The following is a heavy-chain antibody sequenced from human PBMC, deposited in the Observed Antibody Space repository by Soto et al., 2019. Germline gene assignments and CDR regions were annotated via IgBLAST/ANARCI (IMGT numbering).Heavy chain of an antibody. D-gene: IGHD5-18*01. CDR1: GFTFSSYE. Sequence: SGGSLRLSCAASGFTFSSYEMNWVRQAPGKGLEWVSYISRSGSTLYYGDSVKGRFTISRDNAKNSLYLQMNSLRAEDTGVYYCEREGGHGDTAMVDYWGQGTLVTVSS. J-gene: IGHJ4*02. CDR3: EREGGHGDTAMVDY. CDR2: ISRSGSTL. V-gene: IGHV3-48*03.